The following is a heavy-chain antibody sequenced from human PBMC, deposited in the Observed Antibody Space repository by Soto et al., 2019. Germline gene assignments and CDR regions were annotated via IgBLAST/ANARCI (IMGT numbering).Heavy chain of an antibody. Sequence: PGGSLRLSCAASGFTFSRYWMHWVRQAPGKGLVWVSRIDSYGSSTSQVDSVEGRFTISRDNAKNTLYLQMNSLRAEDTAVYYCARDNGYSHGHGMDVWGQGTTVTVSS. CDR3: ARDNGYSHGHGMDV. CDR1: GFTFSRYW. J-gene: IGHJ6*02. D-gene: IGHD5-18*01. V-gene: IGHV3-74*01. CDR2: IDSYGSST.